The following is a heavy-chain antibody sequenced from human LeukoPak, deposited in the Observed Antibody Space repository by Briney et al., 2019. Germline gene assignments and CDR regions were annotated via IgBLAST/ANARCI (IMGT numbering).Heavy chain of an antibody. CDR2: ISGSGGST. D-gene: IGHD3-10*01. Sequence: GGSLRLSCAASGFTFSSYAMSWVRQAPGKGLEWVSAISGSGGSTYYADSVKGRFTISRDNSKNTLYLQMNSLRAEDTAVYYCASRSTRDYVGNYYDFDYWGQGTLVTVSS. V-gene: IGHV3-23*01. J-gene: IGHJ4*02. CDR3: ASRSTRDYVGNYYDFDY. CDR1: GFTFSSYA.